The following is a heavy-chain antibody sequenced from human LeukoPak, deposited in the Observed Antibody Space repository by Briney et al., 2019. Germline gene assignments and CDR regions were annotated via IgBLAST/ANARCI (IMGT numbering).Heavy chain of an antibody. Sequence: GGSLRLSCAASGFTFSNYEMHWVRQAPGKGLEWVAFIRYDGSNKYYADSVKGRSTISRDNSKNTLYVQMNSLRPEDTAVYYCAKGWDYSVDYWGQGTLVTVSS. CDR3: AKGWDYSVDY. D-gene: IGHD1-26*01. V-gene: IGHV3-30*02. J-gene: IGHJ4*02. CDR2: IRYDGSNK. CDR1: GFTFSNYE.